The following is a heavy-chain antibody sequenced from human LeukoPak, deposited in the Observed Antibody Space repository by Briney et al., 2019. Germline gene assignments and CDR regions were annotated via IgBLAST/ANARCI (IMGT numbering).Heavy chain of an antibody. CDR2: IYHSGST. CDR1: GYSISSGYY. D-gene: IGHD2-2*01. V-gene: IGHV4-38-2*01. J-gene: IGHJ6*03. Sequence: PSETLSLTCAVSGYSISSGYYWGWIRQPPGKGLEWIGSIYHSGSTYYNPSLKSRVTISVDTSKNQFSLKLSSVTAAGTAVYYCARASRCSSTSCYADYYYYMDVWGKGTTVTVSS. CDR3: ARASRCSSTSCYADYYYYMDV.